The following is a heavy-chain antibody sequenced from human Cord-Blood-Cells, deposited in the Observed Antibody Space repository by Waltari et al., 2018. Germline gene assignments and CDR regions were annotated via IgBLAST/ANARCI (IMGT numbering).Heavy chain of an antibody. D-gene: IGHD3-22*01. Sequence: QVQLQQWGAGLLKPSETLSLTCAVYGGSFSGYYWSWIRQPPGKGLEWIGEINHSGSTNYNPSLKSRVTRSVDTSKNQFSLKLSSVTAADTAVYYCARHWSYYDSSGYSGFDYWGQGTLVTVSS. CDR3: ARHWSYYDSSGYSGFDY. CDR1: GGSFSGYY. V-gene: IGHV4-34*01. J-gene: IGHJ4*02. CDR2: INHSGST.